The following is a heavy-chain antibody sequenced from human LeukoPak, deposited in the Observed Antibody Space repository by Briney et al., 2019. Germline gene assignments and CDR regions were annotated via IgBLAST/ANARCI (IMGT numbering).Heavy chain of an antibody. CDR1: GFSFSDYA. CDR2: ISGSGGST. Sequence: PGGSLRLSCVPSGFSFSDYAMSWVRQAPGKGLEWVSSISGSGGSTHYADSVKGRFTISRDKTKNTLYLQMNSLRAEDTAVYYCARAYNWFDPWGQGTLVTVSS. CDR3: ARAYNWFDP. V-gene: IGHV3-23*01. J-gene: IGHJ5*02.